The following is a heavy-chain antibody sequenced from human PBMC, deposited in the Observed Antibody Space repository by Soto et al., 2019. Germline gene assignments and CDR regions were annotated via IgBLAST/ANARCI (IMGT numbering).Heavy chain of an antibody. CDR3: AREVGDHGDYPFDC. CDR1: GFTFSSYA. Sequence: QVQLVESGGGVVQPGRSLRLSCAASGFTFSSYAMHWVRQAPGKGLEWVAVISYDGSNKYYADSVKGRFTISRDNSKNTLYLQMNSLRAEDTAVYYCAREVGDHGDYPFDCWCQGALVTFSA. V-gene: IGHV3-30-3*01. D-gene: IGHD4-17*01. J-gene: IGHJ4*02. CDR2: ISYDGSNK.